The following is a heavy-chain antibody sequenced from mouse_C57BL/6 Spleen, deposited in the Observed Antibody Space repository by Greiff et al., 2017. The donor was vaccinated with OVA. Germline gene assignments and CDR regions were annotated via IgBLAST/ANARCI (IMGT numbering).Heavy chain of an antibody. Sequence: QVQLQQPGAELVRPGSSVKLSCKASGYTFTSYWMHWVKQRPGQGLEWIGYINPSSGYTKYNQKFKDKATLTADKSSSTAYMQLSSLTYEDSAVYYCARKGSTMVTTGGYFDYWGQGTTLTVSS. V-gene: IGHV1-7*01. J-gene: IGHJ2*01. CDR2: INPSSGYT. CDR1: GYTFTSYW. D-gene: IGHD2-2*01. CDR3: ARKGSTMVTTGGYFDY.